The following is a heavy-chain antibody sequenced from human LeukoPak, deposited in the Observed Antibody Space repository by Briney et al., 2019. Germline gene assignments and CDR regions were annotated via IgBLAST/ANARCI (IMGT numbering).Heavy chain of an antibody. J-gene: IGHJ4*02. CDR2: ISGIGVAT. V-gene: IGHV3-23*01. D-gene: IGHD4-17*01. Sequence: GGSLRLSCVASGCTFGSYAMPWVRPAPGKGLAWVSVISGIGVATYYADSVKGRFTNSRDNSKNTQYLQMNSLRPEDTAVYYCGKSAVTTFSSGFHYWGQGTLVTVSS. CDR1: GCTFGSYA. CDR3: GKSAVTTFSSGFHY.